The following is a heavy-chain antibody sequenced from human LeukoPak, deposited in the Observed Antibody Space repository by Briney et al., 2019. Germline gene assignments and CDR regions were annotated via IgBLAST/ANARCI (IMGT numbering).Heavy chain of an antibody. J-gene: IGHJ6*03. CDR1: GFTFSSYG. CDR3: AKNGDRGAYCSGGSCYPYYYYYIDV. Sequence: GGTLRPSCAASGFTFSSYGMSWVRQAPGKGLEWVSAISATGGTTYYADSVKGRFTISRDNSKNTLYLQMNSLRAEDTAIYYCAKNGDRGAYCSGGSCYPYYYYYIDVWGKGTTDTIPS. CDR2: ISATGGTT. V-gene: IGHV3-23*01. D-gene: IGHD2-15*01.